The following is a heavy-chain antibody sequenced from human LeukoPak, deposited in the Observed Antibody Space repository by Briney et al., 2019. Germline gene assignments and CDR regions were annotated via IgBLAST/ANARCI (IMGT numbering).Heavy chain of an antibody. J-gene: IGHJ4*02. CDR1: GFTFSSYS. D-gene: IGHD5-24*01. CDR3: ARELDGYNCLDY. CDR2: ISSSSSYI. V-gene: IGHV3-21*01. Sequence: GGSLRLSCAASGFTFSSYSMNWVRQAPGKGLEWVSSISSSSSYIYYADSVRGRFTISRDNAKNSLYLQMNSLRAEDTAVYYCARELDGYNCLDYWGQGTLVTVST.